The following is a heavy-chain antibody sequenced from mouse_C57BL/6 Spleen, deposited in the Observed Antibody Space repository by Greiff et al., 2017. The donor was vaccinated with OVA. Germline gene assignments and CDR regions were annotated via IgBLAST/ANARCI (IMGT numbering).Heavy chain of an antibody. CDR1: GYTFTSYW. V-gene: IGHV1-55*01. CDR3: ARGTGTVDY. D-gene: IGHD4-1*01. CDR2: IYPGSGST. J-gene: IGHJ2*01. Sequence: QVQLQQPGAELVKPGASVKMSRKASGYTFTSYWITWVKQRPGQGLEWIGDIYPGSGSTNYNEKFKSKATRTVDTSSSTAYMQLSSLTSEDSAVYYCARGTGTVDYWGQGTTLTVSS.